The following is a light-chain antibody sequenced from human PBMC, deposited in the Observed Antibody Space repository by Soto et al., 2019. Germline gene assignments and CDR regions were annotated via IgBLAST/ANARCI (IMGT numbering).Light chain of an antibody. CDR2: DVS. CDR3: QQRSNWPIT. J-gene: IGKJ5*01. CDR1: HSVNSH. V-gene: IGKV3-11*01. Sequence: MMMTQSPATLSVSPGERVTLSCRTSHSVNSHVAWYQQKPGQAPRLLIYDVSNRATGIPARFSGSGSGTDFTLTISSLEPKDFAVYYRQQRSNWPITFGQGTRLEIK.